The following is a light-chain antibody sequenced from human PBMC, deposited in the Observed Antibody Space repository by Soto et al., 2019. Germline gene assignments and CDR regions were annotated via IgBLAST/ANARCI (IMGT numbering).Light chain of an antibody. CDR1: SSDVGGYNY. Sequence: QSVLTQPASVSGSPGQSITISCTGTSSDVGGYNYVSWYQQHPGKAPKLLIYDVNNRPSWVSNRFSGSKSGNTASLIISGLQAEDEADYYCSSYTDSSPFVFGTGTKVTVL. J-gene: IGLJ1*01. CDR3: SSYTDSSPFV. V-gene: IGLV2-14*03. CDR2: DVN.